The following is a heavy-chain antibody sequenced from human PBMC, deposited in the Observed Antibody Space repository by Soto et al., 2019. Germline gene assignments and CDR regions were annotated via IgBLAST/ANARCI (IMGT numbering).Heavy chain of an antibody. CDR3: ARAVTTKDFFDS. CDR2: IYYSGTT. Sequence: QVPLQESGPGLVKPSQTLSLTCTVSGGSISSGGYYWSWIRQHPGGGLEWIGYIYYSGTTHYNPALKGRLAIAVDTSKNQFSLRLSCVTAADTAVYYCARAVTTKDFFDSWGQGILVTVSS. D-gene: IGHD1-1*01. CDR1: GGSISSGGYY. J-gene: IGHJ4*02. V-gene: IGHV4-31*03.